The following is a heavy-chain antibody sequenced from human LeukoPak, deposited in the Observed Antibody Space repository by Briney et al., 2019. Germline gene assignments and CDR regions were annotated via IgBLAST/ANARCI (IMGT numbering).Heavy chain of an antibody. CDR2: IYTSGST. V-gene: IGHV4-61*02. J-gene: IGHJ4*02. D-gene: IGHD3-22*01. CDR3: ARSYDSSGYYFDY. CDR1: GGSISSGSYH. Sequence: SETLSLTCTVSGGSISSGSYHWSWIRQPAGKGLEWIGRIYTSGSTNYNSSLKSRVTISVDTSQNQFSLKLRSVTAADTAVYYCARSYDSSGYYFDYWGQGTLVTVSS.